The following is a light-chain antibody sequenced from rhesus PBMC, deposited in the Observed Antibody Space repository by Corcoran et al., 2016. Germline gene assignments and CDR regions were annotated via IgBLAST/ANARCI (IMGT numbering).Light chain of an antibody. CDR1: QGISSW. Sequence: DIQMTQSPSSLSASVGDPVTITCRASQGISSWLAWYQQKHGKAPKLLIYKAASLQSGVPSRFSGSGSGTEFTLTISSLQSEDFATYYCQQYSSIPPITFGPGTKLDIK. CDR2: KAA. V-gene: IGKV1-22*01. J-gene: IGKJ3*01. CDR3: QQYSSIPPIT.